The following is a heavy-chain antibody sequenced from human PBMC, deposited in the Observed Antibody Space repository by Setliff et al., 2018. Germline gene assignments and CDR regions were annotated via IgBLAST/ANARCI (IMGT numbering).Heavy chain of an antibody. V-gene: IGHV5-51*01. CDR2: IYPGDPDI. D-gene: IGHD5-18*01. CDR1: GYSFTNYW. Sequence: GESLKISCQASGYSFTNYWIAWVRQMPGKGLEWMGIIYPGDPDIRYSPSFQGQVTISADKSISTAYLQWSSLKASDTAMYYCARLGYSDAFDIWGQGTMVTVSS. CDR3: ARLGYSDAFDI. J-gene: IGHJ3*02.